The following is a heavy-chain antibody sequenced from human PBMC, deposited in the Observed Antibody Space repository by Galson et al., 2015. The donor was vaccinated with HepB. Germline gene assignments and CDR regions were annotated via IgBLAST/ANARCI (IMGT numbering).Heavy chain of an antibody. J-gene: IGHJ4*02. CDR2: FSSSGSTI. CDR1: GITVSDYY. Sequence: LRLSCAASGITVSDYYMSWIRQAPGKGLEWVSYFSSSGSTIYYADSVKGRFTITRDNAKNSLYLQMNSLRVEDTAVYYCARIKGAGVRLFDYWGQGTLVTVSS. CDR3: ARIKGAGVRLFDY. D-gene: IGHD3-10*01. V-gene: IGHV3-11*01.